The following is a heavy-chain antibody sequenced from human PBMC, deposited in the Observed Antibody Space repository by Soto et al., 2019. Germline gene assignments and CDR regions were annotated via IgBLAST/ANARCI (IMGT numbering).Heavy chain of an antibody. CDR3: ARLGIGDYAYYYCGMHV. V-gene: IGHV4-34*01. J-gene: IGHJ6*02. Sequence: QVQLQQWGAGLLKPSETLSLTCAVYGGSFSGYYWSWIRQPPGKGLEWIGEINHSGSTNYNPSLKSRVTISVDTHKHQFSLEPSSVTAADTAVYYCARLGIGDYAYYYCGMHVWGQGTTVTVSS. CDR2: INHSGST. D-gene: IGHD4-17*01. CDR1: GGSFSGYY.